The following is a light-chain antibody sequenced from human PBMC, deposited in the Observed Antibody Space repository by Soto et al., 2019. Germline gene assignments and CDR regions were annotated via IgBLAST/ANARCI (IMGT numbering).Light chain of an antibody. J-gene: IGKJ3*01. Sequence: EIVLTQSPATLSLSPGVRATLSCRASQSVSSYLAWYQQKPGQARRLLIYDASNRATGIPARFSGSGSGTDFTLTISSLEPEDFAVYYCQRRSNWPPTFGPGTKVDIK. CDR2: DAS. CDR1: QSVSSY. CDR3: QRRSNWPPT. V-gene: IGKV3-11*01.